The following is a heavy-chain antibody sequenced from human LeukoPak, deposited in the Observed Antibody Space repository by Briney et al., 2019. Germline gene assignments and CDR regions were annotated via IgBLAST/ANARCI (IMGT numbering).Heavy chain of an antibody. CDR1: GFTFKSYA. Sequence: GGSLRLSCSAPGFTFKSYAMHWVRQAPGKGLEWVSVIYSGGSTYYADSVKGRFTISRDNSKNTLYLQMNSLRAEGTAVYYCARDALEEGFDPWGQGTLVTVSS. D-gene: IGHD1-1*01. V-gene: IGHV3-53*01. CDR3: ARDALEEGFDP. CDR2: IYSGGST. J-gene: IGHJ5*02.